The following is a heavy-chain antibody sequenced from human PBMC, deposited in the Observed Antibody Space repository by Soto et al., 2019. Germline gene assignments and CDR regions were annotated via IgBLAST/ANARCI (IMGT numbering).Heavy chain of an antibody. CDR3: AREPTVTMGPLIYYYSVMEV. Sequence: GASVKVSCKASGYTFTGYYMHWVRQAPGQGLEWMGWINPNSGGTNYAQKFQGWVTMTRDTSISTAYMELSRLRSDDTAVYYCAREPTVTMGPLIYYYSVMEVWGKGPTVPVSP. D-gene: IGHD4-4*01. CDR2: INPNSGGT. V-gene: IGHV1-2*04. CDR1: GYTFTGYY. J-gene: IGHJ6*04.